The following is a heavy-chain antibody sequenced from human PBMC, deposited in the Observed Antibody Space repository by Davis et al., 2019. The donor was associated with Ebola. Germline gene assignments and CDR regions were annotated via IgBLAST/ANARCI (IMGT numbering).Heavy chain of an antibody. V-gene: IGHV3-23*01. J-gene: IGHJ5*02. CDR1: GFTFSSYG. CDR2: ISGSHGGT. CDR3: VKDQESGRFDP. Sequence: GESLKISCAASGFTFSSYGMSWVRQTPGKGLEWVSSISGSHGGTYYADSVKGRFTISRDNSKNTLYLQMNSLRADDTAVYYCVKDQESGRFDPWGQGALVTVSS.